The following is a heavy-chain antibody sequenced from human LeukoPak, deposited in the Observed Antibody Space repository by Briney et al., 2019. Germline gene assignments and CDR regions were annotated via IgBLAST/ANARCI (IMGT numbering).Heavy chain of an antibody. Sequence: AASVTVSCKASGGTFSSYAISWVRQAPGQGLEWMGGIIPIFGTANYAQKFQGRVTITADESTSTAYMELSSLRSEDTAVYYCARDYPSTYYFDYWGQGTLVTVSS. CDR3: ARDYPSTYYFDY. V-gene: IGHV1-69*13. D-gene: IGHD2-2*01. J-gene: IGHJ4*02. CDR2: IIPIFGTA. CDR1: GGTFSSYA.